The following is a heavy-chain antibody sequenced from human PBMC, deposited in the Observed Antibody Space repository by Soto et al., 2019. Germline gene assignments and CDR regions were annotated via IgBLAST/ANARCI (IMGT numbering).Heavy chain of an antibody. D-gene: IGHD6-19*01. V-gene: IGHV3-21*04. Sequence: PGGSLRLSCAASGFTLSSYNMNWVRQAPGKGLEWVSSMSSTYIYYADSVKGRSTISRDNAKNTLYLQMNSLRAEDTAVYYCAKASASSGSWLFDYWGQGTLVTVSS. CDR3: AKASASSGSWLFDY. CDR2: MSSTYI. CDR1: GFTLSSYN. J-gene: IGHJ4*02.